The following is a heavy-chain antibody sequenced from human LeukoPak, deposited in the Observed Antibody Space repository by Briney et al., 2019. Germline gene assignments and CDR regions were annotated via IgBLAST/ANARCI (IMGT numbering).Heavy chain of an antibody. J-gene: IGHJ4*02. V-gene: IGHV2-5*02. CDR1: VFSLNTSAVG. CDR3: AHGRITILFDS. CDR2: VYWDDDK. D-gene: IGHD3-9*01. Sequence: ESGPTLVKPTQTLTLTCTFSVFSLNTSAVGVGWIRQPPGKALEWLALVYWDDDKRYSPSLKSRLTITKDTSKNQVVLTMTNMDPVDTATYYCAHGRITILFDSWGQGTLVTVSS.